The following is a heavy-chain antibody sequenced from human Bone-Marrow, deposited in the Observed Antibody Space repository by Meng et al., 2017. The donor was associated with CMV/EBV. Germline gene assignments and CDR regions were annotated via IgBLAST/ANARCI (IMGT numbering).Heavy chain of an antibody. CDR3: ARDGLGTMVRGVIRVGYYGMDV. V-gene: IGHV4-4*07. J-gene: IGHJ6*02. D-gene: IGHD3-10*01. CDR2: IYTSGST. Sequence: SETLSLTCTVSGGSISSYYWSWIRQPAGKGLEWIGRIYTSGSTNYNPSLKSRVTISVDTSKNQFSLKLSSVTAADTAVYYCARDGLGTMVRGVIRVGYYGMDVWGQGTTVTVSS. CDR1: GGSISSYY.